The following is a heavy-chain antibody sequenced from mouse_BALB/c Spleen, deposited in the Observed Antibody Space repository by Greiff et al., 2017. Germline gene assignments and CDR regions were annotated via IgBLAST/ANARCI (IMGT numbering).Heavy chain of an antibody. CDR3: ASLYGNYAMDY. V-gene: IGHV1-69*01. CDR1: GYTFTDYW. J-gene: IGHJ4*01. CDR2: IDTSDSYT. D-gene: IGHD2-1*01. Sequence: QVQLQQPGAELVMPGASVKMSCKASGYTFTDYWMHWVKQRPGQGLEWIGAIDTSDSYTSYNQKFKGKATLTVDESSSTAYMQLSSLTSEDSAVYYCASLYGNYAMDYWGQGTSVTVSS.